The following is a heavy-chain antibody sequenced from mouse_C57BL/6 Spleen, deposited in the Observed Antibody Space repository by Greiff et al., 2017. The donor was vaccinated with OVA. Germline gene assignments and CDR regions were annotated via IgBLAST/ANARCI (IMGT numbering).Heavy chain of an antibody. J-gene: IGHJ4*01. V-gene: IGHV5-17*01. CDR1: GFTFSDYG. D-gene: IGHD1-1*01. Sequence: VQLKESGGGLVKPGGSLKLSCAASGFTFSDYGMHWVRQAPEKGLEWVAYISSGSSTIYYADTVKGRFTISRDNAKNTLFLQMTSLRSEDTAMYYCARERVAPYYYAMDYWGQGTSVTVSS. CDR2: ISSGSSTI. CDR3: ARERVAPYYYAMDY.